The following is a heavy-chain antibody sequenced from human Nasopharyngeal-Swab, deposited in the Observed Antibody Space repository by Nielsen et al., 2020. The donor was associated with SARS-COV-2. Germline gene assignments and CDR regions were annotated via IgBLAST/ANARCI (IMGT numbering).Heavy chain of an antibody. V-gene: IGHV5-10-1*01. Sequence: VRQMPGKGLEWMGRIDPIDSRTNYRPSFEGHVTMSVDKCSSTAYLQWSSLKASDTAIYYCARQGTFMDVWGTGTTVTVSS. CDR2: IDPIDSRT. J-gene: IGHJ6*03. CDR3: ARQGTFMDV. D-gene: IGHD2/OR15-2a*01.